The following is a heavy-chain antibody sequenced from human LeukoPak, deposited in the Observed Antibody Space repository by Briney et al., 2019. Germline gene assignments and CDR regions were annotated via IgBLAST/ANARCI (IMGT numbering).Heavy chain of an antibody. CDR1: GYTVTGYY. J-gene: IGHJ6*03. D-gene: IGHD6-19*01. CDR2: INPNSGGT. Sequence: ASVKVSCKASGYTVTGYYMHWVRQAPGQGLEWMGWINPNSGGTNYAQKFQGRGTMTRDTSISTAYMELSRLRSDDTAVYYCARRKWLAPDYYYYYMDVWGKGTTVTVSS. CDR3: ARRKWLAPDYYYYYMDV. V-gene: IGHV1-2*02.